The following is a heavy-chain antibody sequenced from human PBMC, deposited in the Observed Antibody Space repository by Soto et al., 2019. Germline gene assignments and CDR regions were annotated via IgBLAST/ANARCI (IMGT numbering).Heavy chain of an antibody. Sequence: SETLSLTCTVSGGSISSYDWSWIRQPPGKGLEWIGYIYYSGSTNYNPSLKSRVTISVDTSKNQFSLKLSSVIAADTAVYYCARRYGGNFDYWGQGTLVTVSS. J-gene: IGHJ4*02. D-gene: IGHD1-26*01. CDR1: GGSISSYD. CDR2: IYYSGST. V-gene: IGHV4-59*01. CDR3: ARRYGGNFDY.